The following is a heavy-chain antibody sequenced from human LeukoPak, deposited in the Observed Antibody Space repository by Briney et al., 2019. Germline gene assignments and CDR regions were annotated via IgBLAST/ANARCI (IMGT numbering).Heavy chain of an antibody. J-gene: IGHJ4*02. CDR3: ARAAEYSGYDSADY. V-gene: IGHV3-72*01. Sequence: GGSLRLSCAASGFTFSDHYMDWVRQAPGKGLEWVGRTRNKANPYTTEYAASVKGRFTISRDDSKNSLYLQMNSLKTEDTAVYYCARAAEYSGYDSADYWGQGTLVTVSS. D-gene: IGHD5-12*01. CDR1: GFTFSDHY. CDR2: TRNKANPYTT.